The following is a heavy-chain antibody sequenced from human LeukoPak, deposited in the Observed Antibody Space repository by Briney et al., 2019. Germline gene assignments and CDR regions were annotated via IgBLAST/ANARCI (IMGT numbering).Heavy chain of an antibody. CDR3: AKVDYNSGSFFDY. V-gene: IGHV3-53*01. Sequence: GGSLRLSCAASGFTVSSNYMSWVLQAPGKGLEWVSVIYSGSSTYYADSVKGRFTISRDNSKNTVYPQINSLRAEDTAVYYCAKVDYNSGSFFDYWGQGTLVTVSS. J-gene: IGHJ4*02. CDR2: IYSGSST. CDR1: GFTVSSNY. D-gene: IGHD3-10*01.